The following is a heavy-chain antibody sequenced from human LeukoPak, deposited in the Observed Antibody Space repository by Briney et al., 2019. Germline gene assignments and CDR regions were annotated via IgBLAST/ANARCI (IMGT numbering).Heavy chain of an antibody. Sequence: GGSLRLSCAASGFTFSSYAMHWVRQAPGKGLEYVSVISSNGGSTYYANSVKGRFTISRDNSKNTLYLQMGSLRAEDMAVYYCARGVYSSGWTPFDYWGQGTLVTVSS. V-gene: IGHV3-64*01. CDR2: ISSNGGST. CDR3: ARGVYSSGWTPFDY. CDR1: GFTFSSYA. J-gene: IGHJ4*02. D-gene: IGHD6-19*01.